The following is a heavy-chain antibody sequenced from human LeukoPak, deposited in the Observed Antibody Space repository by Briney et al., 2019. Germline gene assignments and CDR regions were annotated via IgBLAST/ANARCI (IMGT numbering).Heavy chain of an antibody. Sequence: GGSLRLSCAASGFTFSDYAMSWVRQAPGKGLEWVSAISDRGDRTWDADSVKGRVTISRDNYKNTLFLQMNSLRAEDTAIYYCAKDSYDCSGSRYDYWGQGTLVTVSS. V-gene: IGHV3-23*01. CDR1: GFTFSDYA. J-gene: IGHJ4*02. CDR3: AKDSYDCSGSRYDY. CDR2: ISDRGDRT. D-gene: IGHD3-22*01.